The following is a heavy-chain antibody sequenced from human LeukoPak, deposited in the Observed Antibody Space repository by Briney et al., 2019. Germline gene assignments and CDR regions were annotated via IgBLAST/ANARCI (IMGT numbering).Heavy chain of an antibody. CDR3: ARDRTYSRGIDY. J-gene: IGHJ4*02. Sequence: SETLSLTCAVYGGSFSGYYWSWIRQPPGKGLEWIGEINHSGSTNYNPSLRSRVTVSVHTSKNQLSLKLSSVTAADTAVYYCARDRTYSRGIDYWGQGTLVTVSS. V-gene: IGHV4-34*01. D-gene: IGHD6-13*01. CDR2: INHSGST. CDR1: GGSFSGYY.